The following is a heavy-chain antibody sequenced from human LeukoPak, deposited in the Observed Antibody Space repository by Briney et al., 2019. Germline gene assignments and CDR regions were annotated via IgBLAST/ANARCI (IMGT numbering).Heavy chain of an antibody. V-gene: IGHV3-23*01. CDR3: AKDGYYDSSAYYYVRYFDL. CDR1: GFTFSSYG. Sequence: GSLRLSCAASGFTFSSYGMSWVRQAPGKGLEWVSGISGSGGSTYYADSVKGRFTISRDNTKNTLYLQMNSLRAEDTAVYYCAKDGYYDSSAYYYVRYFDLWGRGTLVTVSS. CDR2: ISGSGGST. D-gene: IGHD3-22*01. J-gene: IGHJ2*01.